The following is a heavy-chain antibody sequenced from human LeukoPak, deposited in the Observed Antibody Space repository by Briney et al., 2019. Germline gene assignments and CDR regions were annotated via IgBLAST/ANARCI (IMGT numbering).Heavy chain of an antibody. CDR3: AKSRRPNSNTWYYFDY. D-gene: IGHD6-13*01. V-gene: IGHV3-23*01. CDR1: GFTFSSYA. J-gene: IGHJ4*02. CDR2: ISGSGGST. Sequence: GGSLRLSCAASGFTFSSYAMSWVRQAPGKGLEWVSAISGSGGSTYYADSVKGRFTISRDNSKNTLYLQMNSLRAEDTALYYCAKSRRPNSNTWYYFDYWGQGTLVTLSS.